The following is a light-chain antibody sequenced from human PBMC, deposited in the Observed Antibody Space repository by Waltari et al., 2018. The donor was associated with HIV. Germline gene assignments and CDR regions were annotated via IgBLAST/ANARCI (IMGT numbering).Light chain of an antibody. CDR2: LGS. CDR1: QSLLNSNGFNY. J-gene: IGKJ5*01. CDR3: MQALQTPLIT. V-gene: IGKV2-28*01. Sequence: DIVMTQSPLSLPVTPGEPASISCRSGQSLLNSNGFNYLDRYLQKPGESPQLLIYLGSNRASGVPDRFSGSGSGTDFTLKISRVEAEDVGVYYCMQALQTPLITFGQGTRLEIK.